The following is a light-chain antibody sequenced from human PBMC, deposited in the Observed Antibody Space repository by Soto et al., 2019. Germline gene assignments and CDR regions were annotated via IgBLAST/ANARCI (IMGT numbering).Light chain of an antibody. CDR2: DAS. CDR1: QSVSGW. V-gene: IGKV1-5*01. J-gene: IGKJ1*01. Sequence: DIQVPPSPATLSASVWDTITVTCRASQSVSGWLAWYQQKPGEAPKLLIYDASALERGVPSRFSGSGSGTKFTLTIASLQPDDFATYYCQQYESFSGTFGQGTKVDIK. CDR3: QQYESFSGT.